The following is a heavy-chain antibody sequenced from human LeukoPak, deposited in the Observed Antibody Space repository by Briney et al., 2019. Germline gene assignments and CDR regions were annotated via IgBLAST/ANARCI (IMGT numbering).Heavy chain of an antibody. J-gene: IGHJ4*02. Sequence: SETLSLTCAVYGGSFSGYYWSWIRQPPGKGLEWIGEINHSGSTNYNPSLKSRVTISVDTSKNQFSLKLSSVTAADTAMYYCARLRYDILTGYSFDSWGQGALVTVSS. V-gene: IGHV4-34*01. CDR3: ARLRYDILTGYSFDS. CDR2: INHSGST. CDR1: GGSFSGYY. D-gene: IGHD3-9*01.